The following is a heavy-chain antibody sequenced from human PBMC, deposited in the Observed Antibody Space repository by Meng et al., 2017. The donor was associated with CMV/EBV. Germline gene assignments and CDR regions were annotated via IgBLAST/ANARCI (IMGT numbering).Heavy chain of an antibody. D-gene: IGHD3-10*01. CDR3: ARTSITMVRGIFDY. Sequence: AVYGGSFSGYYWSWIRQPPGKGLEWIGEINHSGSTNYDPSLKGRVTISVDTSKNQFSLKLSSVTAADTAVYYCARTSITMVRGIFDYWGQGTLVTVSS. J-gene: IGHJ4*02. CDR2: INHSGST. V-gene: IGHV4-34*01. CDR1: GGSFSGYY.